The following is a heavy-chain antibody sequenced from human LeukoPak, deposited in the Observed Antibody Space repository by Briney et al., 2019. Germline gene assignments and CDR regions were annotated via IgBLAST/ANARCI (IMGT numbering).Heavy chain of an antibody. V-gene: IGHV4-39*01. CDR1: GGSISSSSYY. CDR3: ARQRKDGSSGYYY. CDR2: IYYSGST. Sequence: SETLSLTCTVSGGSISSSSYYWGWIRQPPGKGLEWIGSIYYSGSTYYNPSLKSRVTISVDTSKNQFSLKLSSVTAAGTAVYYCARQRKDGSSGYYYWGQGTLVTVSS. D-gene: IGHD3-22*01. J-gene: IGHJ4*02.